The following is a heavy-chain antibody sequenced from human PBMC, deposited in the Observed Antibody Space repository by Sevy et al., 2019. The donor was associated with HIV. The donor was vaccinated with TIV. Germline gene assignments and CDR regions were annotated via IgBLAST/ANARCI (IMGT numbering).Heavy chain of an antibody. CDR1: GFTINSYA. CDR3: ARDFVYCLTGVCHACGMDV. CDR2: ISYDGSHE. V-gene: IGHV3-30-3*01. J-gene: IGHJ6*02. D-gene: IGHD2-8*01. Sequence: GGSLRLSCAVSGFTINSYAVNWVRQAPGKGLGWVAGISYDGSHEYYADSVKGRFTISRDSSKNTLYLQMNSLGPEDMAVYYCARDFVYCLTGVCHACGMDVWGPGTTVTVSS.